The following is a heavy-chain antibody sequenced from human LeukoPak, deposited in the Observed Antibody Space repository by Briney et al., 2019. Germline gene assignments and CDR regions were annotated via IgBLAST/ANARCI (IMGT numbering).Heavy chain of an antibody. V-gene: IGHV4-4*07. CDR1: GGSISGYY. CDR2: IYTSIST. J-gene: IGHJ4*02. D-gene: IGHD3-9*01. CDR3: ARHATYYDILTGYYPTSHVDY. Sequence: SETLSLTCTVSGGSISGYYWSWIRQPAGKGLEWIGRIYTSISTNYNPSLKSRVTMSVDTSKNQFSLKLSSVTAADTAVYYCARHATYYDILTGYYPTSHVDYWGQGTLVTVSS.